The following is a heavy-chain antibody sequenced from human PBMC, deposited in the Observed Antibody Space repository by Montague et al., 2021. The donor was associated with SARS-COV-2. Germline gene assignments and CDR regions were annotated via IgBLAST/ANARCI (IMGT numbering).Heavy chain of an antibody. D-gene: IGHD3-10*01. J-gene: IGHJ6*02. CDR1: GGSLSGYY. Sequence: SETLSLTCAVHGGSLSGYYWSWIRQPPEKGLEWIGEINHSANTKYNPSLKSPVTISIDTSKNQFSLKMTSATAADTATYYCASGIYPSGSYYNRYYYGLNIWGPGTTVIVSS. CDR2: INHSANT. V-gene: IGHV4-34*01. CDR3: ASGIYPSGSYYNRYYYGLNI.